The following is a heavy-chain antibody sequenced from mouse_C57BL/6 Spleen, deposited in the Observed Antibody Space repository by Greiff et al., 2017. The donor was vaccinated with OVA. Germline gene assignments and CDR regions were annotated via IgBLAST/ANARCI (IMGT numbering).Heavy chain of an antibody. D-gene: IGHD2-4*01. CDR1: GYTFTDYN. J-gene: IGHJ3*01. V-gene: IGHV1-22*01. CDR3: ARNDYDGFAY. CDR2: INPNNGGT. Sequence: EVQVVESGPELVKPGASVKMSCKASGYTFTDYNMPWVKQSHGKSLEWIGYINPNNGGTSYNQKFKGKATLTVNKSSSTAYMELRSLTSEDSAVYYCARNDYDGFAYWGQGTLVTVSA.